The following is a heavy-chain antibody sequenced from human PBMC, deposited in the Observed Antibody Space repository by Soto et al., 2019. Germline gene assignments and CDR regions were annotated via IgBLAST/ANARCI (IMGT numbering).Heavy chain of an antibody. Sequence: FETLSLTYPVSGGSINSYDWYWIRQPAGKGPEWIGRIYISGSTNYNPSLKSRVTMSIDTSKNQFSLKVSSVTAADTAVYYCAKASSRSSLGQYGLDVWGQGTTVTVSS. V-gene: IGHV4-4*07. D-gene: IGHD6-13*01. J-gene: IGHJ6*02. CDR3: AKASSRSSLGQYGLDV. CDR2: IYISGST. CDR1: GGSINSYD.